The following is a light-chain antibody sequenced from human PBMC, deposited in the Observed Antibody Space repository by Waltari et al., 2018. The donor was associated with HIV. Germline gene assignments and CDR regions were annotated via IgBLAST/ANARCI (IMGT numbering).Light chain of an antibody. Sequence: QSALTQPASVSGSPGQSITISRTGTSSDVGSYNVVSWYQQHPGKAPKLMIYEDNKRPSGVSHRLSASKSGNTASLTISGLQAEDEAENYCCSYTVSNARLFGGGTKLTVL. CDR1: SSDVGSYNV. CDR3: CSYTVSNARL. V-gene: IGLV2-23*01. CDR2: EDN. J-gene: IGLJ3*02.